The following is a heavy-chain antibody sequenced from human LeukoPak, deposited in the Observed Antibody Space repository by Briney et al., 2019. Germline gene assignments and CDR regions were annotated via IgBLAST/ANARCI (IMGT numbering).Heavy chain of an antibody. CDR1: GYTFTGYY. CDR2: INPNSGGT. Sequence: ASVKVSCKASGYTFTGYYMHWVRQAPGQGLEWMGWINPNSGGTNYAQKFQGRVTMTRDTSISTAYMELRSLRSDDTAVYYCARVPRYYYYMDVWGKGTTVTVSS. CDR3: ARVPRYYYYMDV. J-gene: IGHJ6*03. V-gene: IGHV1-2*02.